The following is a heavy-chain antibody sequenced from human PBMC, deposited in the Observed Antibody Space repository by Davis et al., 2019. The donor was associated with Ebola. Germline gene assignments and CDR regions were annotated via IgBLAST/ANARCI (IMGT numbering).Heavy chain of an antibody. V-gene: IGHV1-2*04. CDR3: AADMYYYDSSGYGARRFDY. Sequence: ASVKVSCKASGYTFTGYYMHWVRQAPGQGLEWMGWINPNSGGTNYAQKFQGWVTMTRDTSISTAYMELSRLRSEDTAVYYCAADMYYYDSSGYGARRFDYWGQGTLVTVSS. CDR2: INPNSGGT. CDR1: GYTFTGYY. J-gene: IGHJ4*02. D-gene: IGHD3-22*01.